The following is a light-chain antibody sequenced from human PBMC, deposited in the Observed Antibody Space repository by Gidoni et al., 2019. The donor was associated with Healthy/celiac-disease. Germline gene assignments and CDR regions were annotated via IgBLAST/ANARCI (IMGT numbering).Light chain of an antibody. Sequence: DIQMTQAPSTLSASVGDRVTIPCRASQSISSWLAWYQHKPGKAPKLLIYDASSLESGVPSRFSGSGSGTEFTLTISSLQPDDFATYYCQQYNSYWGTFXQXTKLEIK. J-gene: IGKJ2*02. V-gene: IGKV1-5*01. CDR1: QSISSW. CDR3: QQYNSYWGT. CDR2: DAS.